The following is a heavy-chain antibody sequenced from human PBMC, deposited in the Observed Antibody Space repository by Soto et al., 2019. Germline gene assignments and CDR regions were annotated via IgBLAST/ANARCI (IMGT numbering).Heavy chain of an antibody. J-gene: IGHJ4*02. D-gene: IGHD5-18*01. CDR3: AREYTYGSNFFDC. Sequence: SETLSLTCTVSGGSISSTSSYWGWFRQPPGKGLEWVGSIYYLGNTYYNPSLGSRVTISVDTSKNQFSLSLTSVTAADTAVYYCAREYTYGSNFFDCWGQGALVTVSS. V-gene: IGHV4-39*07. CDR1: GGSISSTSSY. CDR2: IYYLGNT.